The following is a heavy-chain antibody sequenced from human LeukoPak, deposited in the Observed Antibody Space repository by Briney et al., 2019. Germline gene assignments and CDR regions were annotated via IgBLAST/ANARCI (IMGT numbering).Heavy chain of an antibody. CDR2: FSGSGGST. J-gene: IGHJ4*02. Sequence: PGGSLRLSRAASGFTFSSYAMSWVRQAPGKGLDWVSTFSGSGGSTYYADSVKGRFTISRDNSKNTLYLQMNSLRAEDTAVYYCAKVGDSSGYYSEPQPIDYWGQGTLVTVSS. CDR3: AKVGDSSGYYSEPQPIDY. CDR1: GFTFSSYA. V-gene: IGHV3-23*01. D-gene: IGHD3-22*01.